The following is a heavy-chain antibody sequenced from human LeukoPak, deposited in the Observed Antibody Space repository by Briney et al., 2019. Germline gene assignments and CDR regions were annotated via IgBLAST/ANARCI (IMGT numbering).Heavy chain of an antibody. CDR1: GGSISSSSYY. CDR3: ARVDAWGAFDI. CDR2: IYYSGST. J-gene: IGHJ3*02. V-gene: IGHV4-39*01. Sequence: SETLSLTCTVSGGSISSSSYYWGWIRQPPGKGLEWIGSIYYSGSTYYNPSLKSRVTISVDTSKNQFSLKLSSVTAADTAMYYCARVDAWGAFDIWGQGTMVTVSS. D-gene: IGHD3-16*01.